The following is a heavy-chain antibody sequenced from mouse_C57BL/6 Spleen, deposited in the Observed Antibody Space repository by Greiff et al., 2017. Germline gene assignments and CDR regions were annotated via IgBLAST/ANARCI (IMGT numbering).Heavy chain of an antibody. CDR3: TRSDYYSNYDAMDD. V-gene: IGHV1-5*01. D-gene: IGHD2-5*01. J-gene: IGHJ4*01. CDR2: IYPGNSDT. Sequence: VQLQQSGTVLARPGASVKMSCKTSGYTFTSYWMHWVKQRPGQGLEWIGAIYPGNSDTSYNQKFKGKAKLTAVTSASTAYMELSSLTNEDSAVYYCTRSDYYSNYDAMDDWGQGTSVTVSS. CDR1: GYTFTSYW.